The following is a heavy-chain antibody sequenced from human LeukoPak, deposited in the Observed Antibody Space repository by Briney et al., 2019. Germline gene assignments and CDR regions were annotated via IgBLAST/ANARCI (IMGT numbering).Heavy chain of an antibody. Sequence: GGSLRLSCAASGFTFSSYWMHWVRQAPGKGLVWVSRINSDGSSITYADSVKGRFTISRDNAKNTLYLQMNSLRAEDTAVYYCARDAEIAVIDYWGQGTLVTVSS. J-gene: IGHJ4*02. CDR3: ARDAEIAVIDY. CDR1: GFTFSSYW. CDR2: INSDGSSI. V-gene: IGHV3-74*03. D-gene: IGHD6-19*01.